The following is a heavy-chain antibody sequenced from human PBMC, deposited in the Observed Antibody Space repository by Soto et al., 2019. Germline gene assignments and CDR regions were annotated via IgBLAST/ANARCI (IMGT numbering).Heavy chain of an antibody. CDR1: GGSFSGYY. V-gene: IGHV4-34*01. CDR2: INHSGST. Sequence: PSETLSLTCAVYGGSFSGYYWSWIRQPPGKGLEWIGEINHSGSTNYNPSLKSRVTISVDTSKNQFSLKLSSVTAADTAVYYCARYGGPNPHYYYYYGMDVWGQGTTVTVSS. CDR3: ARYGGPNPHYYYYYGMDV. J-gene: IGHJ6*02. D-gene: IGHD4-17*01.